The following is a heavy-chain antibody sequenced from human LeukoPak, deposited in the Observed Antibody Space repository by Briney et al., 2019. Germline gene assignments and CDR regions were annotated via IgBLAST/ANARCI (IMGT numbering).Heavy chain of an antibody. V-gene: IGHV4-59*08. CDR3: ARLSNDGSGCRPDY. Sequence: PSETLSLTCTVSGGSVSGYFWYWIRQPPGKGLEWIGHIFYTGSTNYNPSFKSRVTISVDTYKNQFSMKLSSVTAADTAVYYCARLSNDGSGCRPDYWGQGTLVTVSS. J-gene: IGHJ4*02. CDR1: GGSVSGYF. D-gene: IGHD3-22*01. CDR2: IFYTGST.